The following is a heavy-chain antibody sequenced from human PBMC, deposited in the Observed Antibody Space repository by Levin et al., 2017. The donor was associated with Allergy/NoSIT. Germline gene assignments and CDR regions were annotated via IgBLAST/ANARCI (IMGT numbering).Heavy chain of an antibody. CDR1: GYSFTTYD. Sequence: ASVKVSCKASGYSFTTYDINWVRRATGQGLEWMGWMDHNGDNTGYAQKFQGRVTMTSDTSIRTAYMELSGLTFEDTAIYFCARGLYGSGSQEFDYWGQGTLVTVSS. CDR3: ARGLYGSGSQEFDY. D-gene: IGHD3-10*01. CDR2: MDHNGDNT. J-gene: IGHJ4*02. V-gene: IGHV1-8*01.